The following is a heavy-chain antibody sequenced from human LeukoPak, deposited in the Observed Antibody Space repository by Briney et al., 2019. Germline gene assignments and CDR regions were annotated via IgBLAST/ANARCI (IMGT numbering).Heavy chain of an antibody. CDR2: MNPNSGNT. J-gene: IGHJ4*02. Sequence: GASVKVSCKASGYTFTSYDINWVRQATGQGLEWMGWMNPNSGNTGYAQKFQGRVTMTRNTSISTAYMELSSLRSEDTAVYYCARALRRIQLRISLYYFDYWGQGALVTVSS. CDR3: ARALRRIQLRISLYYFDY. V-gene: IGHV1-8*01. CDR1: GYTFTSYD. D-gene: IGHD5-18*01.